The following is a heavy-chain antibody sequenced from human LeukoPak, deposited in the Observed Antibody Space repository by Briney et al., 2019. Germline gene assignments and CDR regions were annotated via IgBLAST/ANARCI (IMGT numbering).Heavy chain of an antibody. J-gene: IGHJ5*02. V-gene: IGHV3-30*02. Sequence: GGSLRLSCAASGFTFSSYGMHWVRQAPGKGLEWVAFIRYDGSNKYYADSVKGRFTISRDNSKNTLYLQMNSLRAEDTAVYYCAKDVSNYSNYPNWFDPWGQGTLVTVSS. D-gene: IGHD4-11*01. CDR3: AKDVSNYSNYPNWFDP. CDR2: IRYDGSNK. CDR1: GFTFSSYG.